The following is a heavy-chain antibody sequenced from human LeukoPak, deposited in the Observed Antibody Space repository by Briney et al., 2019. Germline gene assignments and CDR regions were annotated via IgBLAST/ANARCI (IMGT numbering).Heavy chain of an antibody. CDR3: ARGTSSYHNT. Sequence: GGSLTLPCAASEFPHGSYYLPWLRQAPGKGREGVSLICSGGSTYYADSVKGRFTISRDKSKNTLYLQMNSLRAEDSAVYYCARGTSSYHNTGGQGTLVTVSS. V-gene: IGHV3-66*01. J-gene: IGHJ4*02. CDR1: EFPHGSYY. CDR2: ICSGGST. D-gene: IGHD5-12*01.